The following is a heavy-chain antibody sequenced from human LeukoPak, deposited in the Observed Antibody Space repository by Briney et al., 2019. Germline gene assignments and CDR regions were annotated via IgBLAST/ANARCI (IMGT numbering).Heavy chain of an antibody. D-gene: IGHD1-26*01. Sequence: ASVKVSCKASGYTFTDFYIHWVQEAPGRGLEWIGRFDPEDGEVFYADIFQGRIVISADTSINTAYLELSNLRSEDTALYYCATSPGTYYNSWGQGTLVTVSS. V-gene: IGHV1-69-2*01. CDR2: FDPEDGEV. CDR3: ATSPGTYYNS. CDR1: GYTFTDFY. J-gene: IGHJ4*02.